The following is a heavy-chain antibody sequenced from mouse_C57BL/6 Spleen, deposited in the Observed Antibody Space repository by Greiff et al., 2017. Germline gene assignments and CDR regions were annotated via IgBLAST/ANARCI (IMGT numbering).Heavy chain of an antibody. V-gene: IGHV5-4*01. Sequence: EVKLVESGGGLVKPGGSLKLSCAASGFTFSSYAMSWVSQTPEKRLAWVATISDGGSYTYYPDNVKGRFTISRDNAKNNLYLQMSHLKSEDTAMYYCARDRDGYYFFDYWGKGTTRTVSS. CDR1: GFTFSSYA. CDR2: ISDGGSYT. D-gene: IGHD2-3*01. J-gene: IGHJ2*01. CDR3: ARDRDGYYFFDY.